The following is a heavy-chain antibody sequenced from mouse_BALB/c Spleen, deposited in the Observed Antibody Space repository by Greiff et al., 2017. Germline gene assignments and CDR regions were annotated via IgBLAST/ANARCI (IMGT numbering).Heavy chain of an antibody. CDR1: GFTFSSFG. V-gene: IGHV5-17*02. CDR2: ISSGSSTI. J-gene: IGHJ4*01. CDR3: ARGGRYYAMDY. Sequence: EVQGVESGGGLVQPGGSRKLSCAASGFTFSSFGMHWVRQAPEKGLEWVAYISSGSSTIYYADTVKGRFTISRDNPKNTLFLQMTSLRSEDTAMYYCARGGRYYAMDYWGQGTSVTVSS.